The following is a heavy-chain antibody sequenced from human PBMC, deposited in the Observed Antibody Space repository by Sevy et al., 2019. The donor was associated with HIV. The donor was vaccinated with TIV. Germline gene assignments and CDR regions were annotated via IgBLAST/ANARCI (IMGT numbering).Heavy chain of an antibody. Sequence: GGSLRLSCAASGFTFTSYEMNWVRQAPGKGLEWLSYISNSGTTIYYSDSVKGRFTMSRDKARNSLYLQMSSLRAEDTAVYYCARDLPPSATTVPHFDCWGQGTLVTVSS. CDR3: ARDLPPSATTVPHFDC. J-gene: IGHJ4*02. D-gene: IGHD4-17*01. CDR2: ISNSGTTI. CDR1: GFTFTSYE. V-gene: IGHV3-48*03.